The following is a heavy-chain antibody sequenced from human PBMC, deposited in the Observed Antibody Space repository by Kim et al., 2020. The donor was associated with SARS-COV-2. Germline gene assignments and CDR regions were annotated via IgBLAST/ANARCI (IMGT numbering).Heavy chain of an antibody. D-gene: IGHD3-10*01. Sequence: GGSLRLSCAASGFMFSSFAMNWVRQAPGKGLEWISVITAGDGQTYYADSVKGRFIISRDNSENTLYLRLNNLRGEDTAIYYCAKGGTYYFDAFDLWGQGTMVTVSS. V-gene: IGHV3-23*01. J-gene: IGHJ3*01. CDR3: AKGGTYYFDAFDL. CDR1: GFMFSSFA. CDR2: ITAGDGQT.